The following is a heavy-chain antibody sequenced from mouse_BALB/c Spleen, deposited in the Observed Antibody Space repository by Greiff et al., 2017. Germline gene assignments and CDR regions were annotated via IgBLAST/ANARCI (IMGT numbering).Heavy chain of an antibody. CDR1: GFTFSSYT. CDR2: ISNGGGST. CDR3: ARHRGSTGYYAMDY. V-gene: IGHV5-12-2*01. J-gene: IGHJ4*01. D-gene: IGHD6-1*01. Sequence: EVQRVESGGGLVQPGGSLKLSCAASGFTFSSYTMSWVRQTPEKRLEWVAYISNGGGSTYYPDTVKGRFTISRDNAKNTLYLQMSSLKSEDTAMYYCARHRGSTGYYAMDYWGQGTSVTVSS.